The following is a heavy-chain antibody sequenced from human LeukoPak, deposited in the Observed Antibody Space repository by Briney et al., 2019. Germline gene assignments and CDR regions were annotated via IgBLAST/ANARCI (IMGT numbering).Heavy chain of an antibody. V-gene: IGHV3-30*02. D-gene: IGHD2-2*01. CDR3: AKERYGGYCSSTSCSNFDY. CDR2: IRYDGSNK. Sequence: PGGSLRLSCAASGFTFSSYGMHWVRQAPGKGLEWVAFIRYDGSNKYYADSVKGRFTISRDNSKNTLYLQMNSLRAEDTAVYYCAKERYGGYCSSTSCSNFDYWGQGTLVTVSS. CDR1: GFTFSSYG. J-gene: IGHJ4*02.